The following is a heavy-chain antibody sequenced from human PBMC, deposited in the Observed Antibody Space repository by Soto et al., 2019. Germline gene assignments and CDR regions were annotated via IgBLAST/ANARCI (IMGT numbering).Heavy chain of an antibody. J-gene: IGHJ6*03. CDR1: GFTFDDYA. CDR3: AKDMRPNYDFWSGYFAGVTYYYYYLDV. Sequence: EVQLVESGGGLVQPGRSLRLSCAASGFTFDDYAMHWVRQAPGKGLEWVSGVSWNSGSIGYADSVKGRFTISRDNDKNSLYLQMDSLRAEDTALYYCAKDMRPNYDFWSGYFAGVTYYYYYLDVWGKGTTVTVSS. D-gene: IGHD3-3*01. CDR2: VSWNSGSI. V-gene: IGHV3-9*01.